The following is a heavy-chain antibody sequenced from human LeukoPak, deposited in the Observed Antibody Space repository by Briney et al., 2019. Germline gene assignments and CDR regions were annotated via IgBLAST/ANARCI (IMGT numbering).Heavy chain of an antibody. CDR3: ARTYSSSAYMDV. Sequence: GGSLRLSCAASGFIFSSYGMHWVRQAPDKGLEWVAFTRYDGSRKYYADSVKGRFTISRDNSKNTLYLQMNSLRAEDTAMYYCARTYSSSAYMDVWGKGTTVTISS. V-gene: IGHV3-30*02. D-gene: IGHD6-13*01. CDR1: GFIFSSYG. J-gene: IGHJ6*03. CDR2: TRYDGSRK.